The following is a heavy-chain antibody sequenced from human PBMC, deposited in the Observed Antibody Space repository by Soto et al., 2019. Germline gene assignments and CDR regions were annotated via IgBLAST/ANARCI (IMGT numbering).Heavy chain of an antibody. Sequence: NPSETLSLTCTVSGGSISSSDFYWGWLRQPPGKGLDFIGSMYYSGTTYYNPSLKNRITISVDTSKNQFSLKLISVTAADTAVYYCAVVARTGNWFDPCGQLDLVTVSP. D-gene: IGHD5-12*01. CDR3: AVVARTGNWFDP. CDR1: GGSISSSDFY. V-gene: IGHV4-39*01. CDR2: MYYSGTT. J-gene: IGHJ5*02.